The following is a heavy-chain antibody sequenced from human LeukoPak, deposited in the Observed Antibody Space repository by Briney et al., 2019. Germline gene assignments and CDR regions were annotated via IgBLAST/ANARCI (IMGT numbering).Heavy chain of an antibody. CDR3: AREHSSSWDQFDY. Sequence: PGRSLRLSCAASGFTSDDYGMHWVRQAPGKGLEWVSGISWNSGSIGYADSVKGRFTISRDNSKNTLYLQMNSLRAEDTAVYYCAREHSSSWDQFDYWGQGTLVTVSS. V-gene: IGHV3-9*02. CDR2: ISWNSGSI. J-gene: IGHJ4*02. D-gene: IGHD6-13*01. CDR1: GFTSDDYG.